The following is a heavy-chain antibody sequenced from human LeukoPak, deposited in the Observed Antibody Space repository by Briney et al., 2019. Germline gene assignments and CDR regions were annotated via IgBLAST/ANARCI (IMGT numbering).Heavy chain of an antibody. D-gene: IGHD4-17*01. J-gene: IGHJ3*02. CDR2: ISSSSSYI. Sequence: PGGSLRLSCAASGFTFSSYSMNWVRQAPGRGLEWVSSISSSSSYIYYADSVKGRFTISRDNAKNSLYLQMNSLRAEDTAVYYCARGSYTVTIEPVPVGAFDIWGQGTMVTVSS. V-gene: IGHV3-21*01. CDR3: ARGSYTVTIEPVPVGAFDI. CDR1: GFTFSSYS.